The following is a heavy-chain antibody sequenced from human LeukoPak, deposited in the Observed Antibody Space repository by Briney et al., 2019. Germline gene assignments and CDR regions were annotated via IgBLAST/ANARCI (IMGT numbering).Heavy chain of an antibody. CDR2: IYYSGST. Sequence: SETLSLTCTVPGGSISSYYWSWIRQPPGKGLEWIGYIYYSGSTNYNPSLKSRVTISVDTSKNQFSLKLSSVTAADTAVYYCARHTCRGGSCYSRSSENDAFDIWGQGTMVTVSS. D-gene: IGHD2-15*01. V-gene: IGHV4-59*08. CDR3: ARHTCRGGSCYSRSSENDAFDI. J-gene: IGHJ3*02. CDR1: GGSISSYY.